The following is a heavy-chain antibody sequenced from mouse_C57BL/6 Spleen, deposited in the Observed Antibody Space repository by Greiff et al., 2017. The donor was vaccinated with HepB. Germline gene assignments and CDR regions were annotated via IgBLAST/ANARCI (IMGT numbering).Heavy chain of an antibody. CDR1: GYAFSSSW. V-gene: IGHV1-82*01. D-gene: IGHD1-1*01. J-gene: IGHJ2*01. CDR3: ARREIVLAGDYFDY. Sequence: VQLQQSGPELVKPGASVKISCKASGYAFSSSWMNWVKQRPGKGLEWIGRIYPGDGDTNYNGKFKGKATLTADKSSSTAYMQLSSLTSEDSAVYFCARREIVLAGDYFDYWGQGTTLTVSS. CDR2: IYPGDGDT.